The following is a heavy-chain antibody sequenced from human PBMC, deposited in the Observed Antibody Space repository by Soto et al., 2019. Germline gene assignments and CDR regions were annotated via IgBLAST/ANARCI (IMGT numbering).Heavy chain of an antibody. D-gene: IGHD1-26*01. V-gene: IGHV3-23*01. J-gene: IGHJ5*02. CDR3: ARDVWELLRGFDP. CDR2: ISGSGNST. Sequence: EVQLLESGGGLVQPGGSLRLSCAVSGFTFSNYAMSWVRQAPGKRLEWVSAISGSGNSTNYADSVKGRFTISRDNSKNTVYLQMNSLRAEDTAVYYCARDVWELLRGFDPWGQGTLVTVSS. CDR1: GFTFSNYA.